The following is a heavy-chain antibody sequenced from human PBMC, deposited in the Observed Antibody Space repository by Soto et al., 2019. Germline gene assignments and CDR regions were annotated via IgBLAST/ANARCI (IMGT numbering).Heavy chain of an antibody. D-gene: IGHD3-3*01. V-gene: IGHV1-69*06. CDR3: AKQDFWSGYSGAYYYGMDV. CDR2: IIPIFGTA. J-gene: IGHJ6*02. Sequence: GASVKVSCKASGGTFSSYAISWVRQAPGQGLEWMGGIIPIFGTANYAQKFQGRVTITADKSTSTAYMELSSLRSEDTAVYYCAKQDFWSGYSGAYYYGMDVWGQGTTVTVSS. CDR1: GGTFSSYA.